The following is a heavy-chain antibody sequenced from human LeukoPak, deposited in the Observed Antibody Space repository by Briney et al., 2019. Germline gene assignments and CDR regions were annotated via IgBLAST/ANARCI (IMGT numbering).Heavy chain of an antibody. CDR1: GFTVSSNY. Sequence: GGSLRLSCAASGFTVSSNYTSWVRQAPGKGLEWVSVIYSGGSTYYADSVKGRFTISRDNSKNTLYLQMNSLRAEDTAVYYCARDACGGDCYGLDYWGQGTLVTVSS. CDR2: IYSGGST. V-gene: IGHV3-53*01. CDR3: ARDACGGDCYGLDY. J-gene: IGHJ4*02. D-gene: IGHD2-21*02.